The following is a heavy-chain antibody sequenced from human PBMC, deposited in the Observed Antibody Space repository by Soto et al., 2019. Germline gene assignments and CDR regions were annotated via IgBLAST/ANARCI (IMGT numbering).Heavy chain of an antibody. CDR2: IYYSGST. CDR1: SASISGGVYY. V-gene: IGHV4-31*02. Sequence: TPDLGTTFASASISGGVYYWSGVRQHPGKGGEWIGYIYYSGSTYYNPSLKSRVTISVDTSKNQFSLKLSSVTAADTAVYYCARDRQRDWFDPWGQGTLVTVSS. CDR3: ARDRQRDWFDP. J-gene: IGHJ5*01.